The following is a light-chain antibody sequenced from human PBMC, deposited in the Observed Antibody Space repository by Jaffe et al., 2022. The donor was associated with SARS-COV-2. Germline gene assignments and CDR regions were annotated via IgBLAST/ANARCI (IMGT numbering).Light chain of an antibody. V-gene: IGKV1-39*01. CDR1: QDISNY. J-gene: IGKJ1*01. CDR2: GAS. CDR3: QQSYSTWA. Sequence: DIQMTQSPSSLSASVGDRVTITCRASQDISNYLNWYQHKPGTAPNLLIYGASSLQSGVPSRFSGSGSGTDFTLTIRSLQPEDVATYYCQQSYSTWAFGQGTKVDIK.